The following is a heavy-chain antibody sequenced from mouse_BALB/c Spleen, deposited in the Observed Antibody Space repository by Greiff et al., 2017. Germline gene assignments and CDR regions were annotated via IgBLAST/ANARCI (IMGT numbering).Heavy chain of an antibody. CDR3: ARKGQGYGNLFDY. CDR2: ISSGGSYT. V-gene: IGHV5-9-3*01. CDR1: GFTFSSYT. J-gene: IGHJ2*01. D-gene: IGHD2-1*01. Sequence: EVQRVESGGGLVKPGGSLKLSCAASGFTFSSYTMSWVRQTPEKRLEWVATISSGGSYTYYPDSVKGRFTISRDNAKNTLFLQMTSLRSEDTAMYYCARKGQGYGNLFDYWGQGTTLTVSS.